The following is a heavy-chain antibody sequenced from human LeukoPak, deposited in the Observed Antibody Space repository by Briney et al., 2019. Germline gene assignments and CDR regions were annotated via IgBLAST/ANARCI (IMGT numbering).Heavy chain of an antibody. CDR2: IKSKTDGGTA. D-gene: IGHD3-10*01. Sequence: GGSLRLSCAASGFTFSNAWMSWVRQAPGKGLEWVGRIKSKTDGGTADHAAPVKGRFIISRDDSKNTLYLQMNSLKTEDTAVYYCTTVGDQYGSGYWGLGTLVTVSS. CDR1: GFTFSNAW. J-gene: IGHJ4*02. V-gene: IGHV3-15*01. CDR3: TTVGDQYGSGY.